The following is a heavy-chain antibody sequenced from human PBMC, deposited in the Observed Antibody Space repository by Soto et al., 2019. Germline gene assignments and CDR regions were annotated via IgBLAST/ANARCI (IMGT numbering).Heavy chain of an antibody. CDR1: GGSVSPYY. CDR2: IYYDGTT. D-gene: IGHD6-19*01. CDR3: ARGRHWLDY. V-gene: IGHV4-59*02. Sequence: QVQLQESGPGLVKPSETVSLTCTVSGGSVSPYYWTWVRRPPGKGLEWIAYIYYDGTTNYNPSLKSRVTISLDTSKNQFSLRLTSVTAADTAVYYCARGRHWLDYWGQGTLLTDSS. J-gene: IGHJ4*02.